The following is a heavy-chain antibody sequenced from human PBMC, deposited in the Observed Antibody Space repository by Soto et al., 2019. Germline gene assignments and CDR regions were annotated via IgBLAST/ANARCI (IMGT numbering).Heavy chain of an antibody. V-gene: IGHV4-34*01. CDR3: ARGYSGSYQHWYFDL. D-gene: IGHD1-26*01. CDR2: INHSGST. Sequence: QVQLQQWGAGLLKPSETLSLTCAVYGGSFSGYYWSWIRQPPGKGLEWIGEINHSGSTNYNPSLKRRVTISVDTSKNQFSLKLSSVTAADTAVYYCARGYSGSYQHWYFDLWGRGTLVTVSS. J-gene: IGHJ2*01. CDR1: GGSFSGYY.